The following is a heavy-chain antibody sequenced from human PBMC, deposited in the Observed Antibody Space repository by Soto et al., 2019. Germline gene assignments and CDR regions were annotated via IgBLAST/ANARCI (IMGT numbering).Heavy chain of an antibody. CDR1: GFTFSSYG. V-gene: IGHV3-33*01. Sequence: QVQLVESGGGVVQPGRSLRLSCAASGFTFSSYGMHWVRQAPGKGLEWVAVIWYDGSNKYYADSVKGRFTISRDNSKNTLYLQMNRLRAEDTAVYYCARDVGGYFDYWGQGTLVTVSS. D-gene: IGHD3-16*01. CDR2: IWYDGSNK. J-gene: IGHJ4*02. CDR3: ARDVGGYFDY.